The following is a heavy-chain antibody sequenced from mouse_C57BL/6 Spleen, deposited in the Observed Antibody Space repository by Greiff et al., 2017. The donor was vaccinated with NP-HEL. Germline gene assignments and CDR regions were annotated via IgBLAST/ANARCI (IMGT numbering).Heavy chain of an antibody. CDR3: ARRDYEYDVFAY. CDR1: GYTFTGYW. Sequence: VQLQQSGAELMKPGASVKLSCKATGYTFTGYWIEWVKQRPGHGLEWIGEILPGSGSTNYNEKFKGKATFTADTSSNTAYMQLSSLTTEDSASYYCARRDYEYDVFAYWGQGTLVTVSA. D-gene: IGHD2-4*01. CDR2: ILPGSGST. J-gene: IGHJ3*01. V-gene: IGHV1-9*01.